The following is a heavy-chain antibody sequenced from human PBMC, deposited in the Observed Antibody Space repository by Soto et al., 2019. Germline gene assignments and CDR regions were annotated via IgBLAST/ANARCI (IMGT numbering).Heavy chain of an antibody. D-gene: IGHD3-3*01. CDR2: IGAYNGNT. Sequence: GASVKVSFKASGYTFTSYGISWLRQAPGQGLEWMGWIGAYNGNTNYAQKLQGRVTMTTDTSTSTAYMELRSLRSDDTAVYYCARLKFRSNTIFGVVIISSCAFDIWGQGTMVTVSS. CDR1: GYTFTSYG. V-gene: IGHV1-18*01. J-gene: IGHJ3*02. CDR3: ARLKFRSNTIFGVVIISSCAFDI.